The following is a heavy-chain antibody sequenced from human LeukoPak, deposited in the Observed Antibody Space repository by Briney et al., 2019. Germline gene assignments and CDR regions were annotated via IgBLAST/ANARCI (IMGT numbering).Heavy chain of an antibody. CDR3: ARGVIFSSWDTATDY. D-gene: IGHD6-13*01. CDR2: ISTSSSTI. V-gene: IGHV3-48*01. J-gene: IGHJ4*02. CDR1: GFTFSSYS. Sequence: GGSLRLSCAASGFTFSSYSMNWVRQAPGKGLGWVSYISTSSSTIYYADSVKGRFTISRDNAKNSLYLQMNSLRAVDTAVYYCARGVIFSSWDTATDYWGQGTLVTVSS.